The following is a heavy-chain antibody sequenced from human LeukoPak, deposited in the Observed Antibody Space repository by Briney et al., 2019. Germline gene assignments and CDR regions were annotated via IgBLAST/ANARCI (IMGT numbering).Heavy chain of an antibody. CDR1: GYSFSSYG. CDR3: ARAHPEYYDSRGRNPLDY. D-gene: IGHD3-22*01. J-gene: IGHJ4*02. V-gene: IGHV1-18*01. Sequence: ASVKVSCKASGYSFSSYGISWVRQAPGQGLEWMGWISAYNGNTNYAQQLRGRVTMTTDTSTSTANMELRSLRSDDTAVYYCARAHPEYYDSRGRNPLDYWGRGTLVTVSS. CDR2: ISAYNGNT.